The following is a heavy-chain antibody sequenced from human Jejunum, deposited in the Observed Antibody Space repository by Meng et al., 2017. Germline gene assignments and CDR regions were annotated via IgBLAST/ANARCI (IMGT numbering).Heavy chain of an antibody. Sequence: QGQLVQSGAEVKKPGASVKVSCEASGYTFTGHVIHWVRQAPGQGLEWMGWINAGNGNTKYSQKFQGRVTITRDTSASTAYMELSSLRSEDTAVYYCARDMPYSSGSFDYWGQGTLVTVSS. CDR3: ARDMPYSSGSFDY. J-gene: IGHJ4*02. CDR1: GYTFTGHV. CDR2: INAGNGNT. D-gene: IGHD3-10*01. V-gene: IGHV1-3*01.